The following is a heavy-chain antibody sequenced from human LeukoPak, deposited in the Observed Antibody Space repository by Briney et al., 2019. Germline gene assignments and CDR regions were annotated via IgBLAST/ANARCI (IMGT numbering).Heavy chain of an antibody. V-gene: IGHV4-4*07. CDR2: IYSSGST. Sequence: SETLSLTCTVSGGSITNYYWNWMRQSTGKGLEWIGRIYSSGSTDYNSSLKSRVSMSVDTSKNQFSLKLSSVTAADTAVYYCARGDGWFDRWGQGTLVTVSS. CDR1: GGSITNYY. CDR3: ARGDGWFDR. J-gene: IGHJ5*02.